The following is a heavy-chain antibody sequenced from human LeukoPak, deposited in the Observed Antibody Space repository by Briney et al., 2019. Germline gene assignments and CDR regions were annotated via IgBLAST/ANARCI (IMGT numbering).Heavy chain of an antibody. CDR3: AKPPGLRHSSGSD. J-gene: IGHJ4*02. CDR2: ISSSSSYI. Sequence: GGSLRLSCAASGFTFSSYSMNWVRQAPGKGLEWVSSISSSSSYIYYADSVKGRFTISRDNAKNTLYLQMNSLRAEDTAVCYCAKPPGLRHSSGSDWGQGTLVTVSS. D-gene: IGHD6-19*01. CDR1: GFTFSSYS. V-gene: IGHV3-21*04.